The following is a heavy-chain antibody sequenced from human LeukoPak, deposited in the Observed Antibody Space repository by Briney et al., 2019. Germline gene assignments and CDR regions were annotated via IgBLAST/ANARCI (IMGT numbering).Heavy chain of an antibody. CDR1: GFTFSSYA. D-gene: IGHD2-15*01. J-gene: IGHJ4*02. V-gene: IGHV3-23*01. Sequence: GGSLRLSCAASGFTFSSYAMSWVRQAPGKGLEWVSAISGSGGSTYYADSVKGRFTISRDNSKNTLYLQMNSLRAEDTAVYYCAKGGYKLGYCSGGSCYSFYYWGQGTLVTVSS. CDR3: AKGGYKLGYCSGGSCYSFYY. CDR2: ISGSGGST.